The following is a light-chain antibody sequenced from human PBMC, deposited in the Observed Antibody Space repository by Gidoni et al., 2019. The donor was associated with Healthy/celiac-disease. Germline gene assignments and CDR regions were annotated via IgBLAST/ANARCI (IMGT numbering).Light chain of an antibody. V-gene: IGKV3-15*01. J-gene: IGKJ1*01. CDR2: GAS. Sequence: EIVMTQSPATLSVSPGARATLSCRASQSVSSNLAWYQQKPGQAPRLLIYGASTRATGIPARFSGSGDGTEFTLTISSLQSEDFAVYYCQQYNNWPWTFGQGTKVEIK. CDR3: QQYNNWPWT. CDR1: QSVSSN.